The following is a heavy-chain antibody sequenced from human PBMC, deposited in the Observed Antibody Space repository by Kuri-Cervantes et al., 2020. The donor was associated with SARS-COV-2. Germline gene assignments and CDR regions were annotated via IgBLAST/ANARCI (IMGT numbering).Heavy chain of an antibody. CDR3: ARGGGVFTRSYMDV. D-gene: IGHD1-1*01. J-gene: IGHJ6*03. V-gene: IGHV1-46*01. CDR1: GYTFTSYY. CDR2: INPSGGST. Sequence: ASVKVSCKASGYTFTSYYMHWVRQAPGQGLEWMGIINPSGGSTNYAQKLQGRVTMTTDTSTSTAYMGLRSLRSDDTAVYYCARGGGVFTRSYMDVWGKGTTVTVSS.